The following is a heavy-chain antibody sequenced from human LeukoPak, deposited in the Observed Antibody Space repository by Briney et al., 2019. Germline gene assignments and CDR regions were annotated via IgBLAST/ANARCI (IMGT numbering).Heavy chain of an antibody. V-gene: IGHV4-31*03. CDR1: GGSISSGGYY. D-gene: IGHD3-16*01. CDR3: ARWGLRGKNHFDY. Sequence: SETLSLTCTVSGGSISSGGYYWRWIRQHPGKGLEWIGYIYYSGSTYYNPSLKSRVTISVDTSKNQFSLKLSSVTAADTAVYYCARWGLRGKNHFDYWGQGTLVTVSS. J-gene: IGHJ4*02. CDR2: IYYSGST.